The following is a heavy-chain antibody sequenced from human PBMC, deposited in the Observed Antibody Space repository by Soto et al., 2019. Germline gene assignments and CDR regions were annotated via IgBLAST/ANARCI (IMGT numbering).Heavy chain of an antibody. J-gene: IGHJ6*02. CDR3: AIDQPEPFYNTPRYHYYLMAV. V-gene: IGHV3-23*01. Sequence: VRLSCEASGFTFNSYAMNWVRQTPGKRLEWVSGISGSGSATLYADSVKGRFTISRDNSKNTLYLQMNSLRAEDTAVYYCAIDQPEPFYNTPRYHYYLMAVRGQGSTVTVSS. CDR1: GFTFNSYA. D-gene: IGHD3-3*01. CDR2: ISGSGSAT.